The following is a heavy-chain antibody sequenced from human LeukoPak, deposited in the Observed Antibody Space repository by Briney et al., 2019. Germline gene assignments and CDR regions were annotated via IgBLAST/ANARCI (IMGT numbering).Heavy chain of an antibody. V-gene: IGHV3-53*01. CDR3: ATESLISSNWFYPSAV. CDR2: FYSGGNT. Sequence: GGPLRLSCATSDFAVSTNYMTWVRQAPGKGLEWVSIFYSGGNTYYADSVKGRYTISRDSSKNTLFLQMNSLRAEDTAVYYCATESLISSNWFYPSAVWGQGTLVTVSS. CDR1: DFAVSTNY. J-gene: IGHJ4*02. D-gene: IGHD6-13*01.